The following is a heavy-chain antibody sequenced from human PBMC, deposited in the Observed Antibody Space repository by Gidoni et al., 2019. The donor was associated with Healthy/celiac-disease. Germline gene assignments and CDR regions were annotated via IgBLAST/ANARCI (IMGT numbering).Heavy chain of an antibody. D-gene: IGHD3-22*01. V-gene: IGHV2-5*01. CDR1: AFSLSTSGVR. CDR3: AHSPVVVLHFDY. Sequence: QITWKESGPTPVERTQTLTLTCNFSAFSLSTSGVRVGWIRQPPGKALEWLALIYWNDDKRYSPPLKSRLTITKDTSKNQVVLTMTNMYPVDTSTYYCAHSPVVVLHFDYWGQGTLVTVSS. J-gene: IGHJ4*02. CDR2: IYWNDDK.